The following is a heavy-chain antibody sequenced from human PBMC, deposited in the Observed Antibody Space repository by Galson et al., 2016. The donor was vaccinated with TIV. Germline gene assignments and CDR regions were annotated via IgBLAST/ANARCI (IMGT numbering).Heavy chain of an antibody. J-gene: IGHJ6*02. D-gene: IGHD3-3*01. CDR2: IDDVGNT. CDR1: GGSISSYF. CDR3: ARGTWSTDSWSGYAFYALDV. Sequence: ETLSLTCTVSGGSISSYFWYWIRQPAGKGLEWIGRIDDVGNTIYNPSLKSRVTMSLDTSKNQLSLSLRSVTAADTAVYYCARGTWSTDSWSGYAFYALDVWGQGTTVTVSS. V-gene: IGHV4-4*07.